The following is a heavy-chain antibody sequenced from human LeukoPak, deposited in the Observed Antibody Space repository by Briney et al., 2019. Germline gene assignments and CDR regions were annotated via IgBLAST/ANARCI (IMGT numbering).Heavy chain of an antibody. V-gene: IGHV3-7*01. J-gene: IGHJ4*02. D-gene: IGHD2-2*02. CDR3: VRDHYCSGTTCYTRYLDS. Sequence: GSLRLYCTASGFTLRTYWMSWVRQAPGKGLEWVANIKQDGGEIYYLDSVKGRFTISRDNAKNSLYLQMNSLRAEDTAVYYCVRDHYCSGTTCYTRYLDSWGQGTLVTVSS. CDR2: IKQDGGEI. CDR1: GFTLRTYW.